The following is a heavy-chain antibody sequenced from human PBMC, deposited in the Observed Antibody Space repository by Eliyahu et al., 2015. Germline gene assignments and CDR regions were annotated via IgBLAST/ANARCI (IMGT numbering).Heavy chain of an antibody. D-gene: IGHD3-9*01. Sequence: EVQLVESGGGLVKPGGSLRLSCAASGFPXXSYXMNWVRQAPGKGLEWVSSISSSSSYIYYADSVKGRFTISRDNAKNSLYLQMNSLRAEDTAVYYCATLVNYDILTGYYNGPAKWGQGTLVTVSS. J-gene: IGHJ4*02. V-gene: IGHV3-21*01. CDR3: ATLVNYDILTGYYNGPAK. CDR2: ISSSSSYI. CDR1: GFPXXSYX.